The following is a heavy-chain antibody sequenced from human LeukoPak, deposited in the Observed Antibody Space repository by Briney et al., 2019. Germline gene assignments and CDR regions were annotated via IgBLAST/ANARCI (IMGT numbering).Heavy chain of an antibody. V-gene: IGHV3-30*02. CDR3: AKVATEGNDGDYYYYYMDV. CDR1: GFTFSSYG. D-gene: IGHD1-1*01. CDR2: IRYDGSNK. J-gene: IGHJ6*03. Sequence: GGSLRLSCAASGFTFSSYGMHWVRQAPGKGLEWVAFIRYDGSNKYYADSVKGRFTISRDNSKNTLYLQMNSLRAEDTAVYYCAKVATEGNDGDYYYYYMDVWGKGTTVTVSS.